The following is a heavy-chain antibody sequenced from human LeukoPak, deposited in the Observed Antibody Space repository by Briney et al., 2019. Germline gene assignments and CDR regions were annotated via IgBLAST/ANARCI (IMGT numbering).Heavy chain of an antibody. Sequence: ASVKVSYKASGGTFSSYAISWVRQAPGQGLEWMGGIIPIFGTANYAQKFQGRVTITADESTSTAYMELSSLRSEDTAVYYCARVNDFWSGTEVRPYYFDYWGQGTLVTVSS. J-gene: IGHJ4*02. CDR1: GGTFSSYA. V-gene: IGHV1-69*13. CDR3: ARVNDFWSGTEVRPYYFDY. D-gene: IGHD3-3*01. CDR2: IIPIFGTA.